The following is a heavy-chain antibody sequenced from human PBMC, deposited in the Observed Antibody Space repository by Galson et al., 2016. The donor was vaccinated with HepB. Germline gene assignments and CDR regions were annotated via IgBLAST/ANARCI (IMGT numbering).Heavy chain of an antibody. J-gene: IGHJ1*01. D-gene: IGHD6-19*01. CDR2: IYTSVST. CDR3: ARGDSSGWYTDMEYFQY. CDR1: GGSISGYY. Sequence: ETLSLTCSVSGGSISGYYWSWIRQPAGKGLEWIGRIYTSVSTNYNPSLESRVTMSVDTSKNQFSLKLSSVTAADTAVYFCARGDSSGWYTDMEYFQYWGQGTLVTVSS. V-gene: IGHV4-4*07.